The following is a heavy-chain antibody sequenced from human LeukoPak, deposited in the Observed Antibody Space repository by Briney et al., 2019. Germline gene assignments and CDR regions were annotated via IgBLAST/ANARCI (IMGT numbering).Heavy chain of an antibody. CDR1: GFTFNSYS. CDR2: ISSSSSYI. Sequence: GGSLRLSCAASGFTFNSYSMNWVRQAPGKGLEWVSSISSSSSYIYYADSVKGRFTISRDNAKNSLYLQMNSLRAEDTAVYYCARDQGTSWYAFDIWGQGTMVTVSS. D-gene: IGHD6-13*01. J-gene: IGHJ3*02. CDR3: ARDQGTSWYAFDI. V-gene: IGHV3-21*01.